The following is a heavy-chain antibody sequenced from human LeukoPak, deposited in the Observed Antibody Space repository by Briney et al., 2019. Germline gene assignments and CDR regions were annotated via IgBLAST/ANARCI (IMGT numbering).Heavy chain of an antibody. CDR2: ISYDGSNK. J-gene: IGHJ4*02. CDR1: GFTFSSYA. CDR3: ARDHREQWLATEGFDY. V-gene: IGHV3-30-3*01. D-gene: IGHD6-19*01. Sequence: GRSLRLSCAASGFTFSSYAMHWVRQAPGKGLEWVAVISYDGSNKYYADSVKGRFTISRDNSKNTLYLQMNSLRAEDTAVYYCARDHREQWLATEGFDYWGQGTLVTVSS.